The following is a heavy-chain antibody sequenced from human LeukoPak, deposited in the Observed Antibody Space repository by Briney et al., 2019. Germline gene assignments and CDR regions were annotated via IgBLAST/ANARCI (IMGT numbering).Heavy chain of an antibody. V-gene: IGHV3-30*14. D-gene: IGHD6-6*01. CDR3: ARQGKWDSSSSVVGYYYYYMDV. J-gene: IGHJ6*03. CDR2: VSYEGTIK. Sequence: GGSLRLSCAASGFAFSNFAMHWVRQAPGKGLEWVAVVSYEGTIKYHTDSAKGRFTISKDNSDNIISLQMNNLTTQDTAVYYCARQGKWDSSSSVVGYYYYYMDVWGKGTTVTVSS. CDR1: GFAFSNFA.